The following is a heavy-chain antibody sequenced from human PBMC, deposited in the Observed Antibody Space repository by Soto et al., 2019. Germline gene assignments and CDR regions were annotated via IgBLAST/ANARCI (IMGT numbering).Heavy chain of an antibody. CDR1: RYTVDDYA. CDR3: ARDQPAEGMAYLVY. J-gene: IGHJ4*01. D-gene: IGHD6-13*01. Sequence: PAGCDGHCGAAARYTVDDYAMLWVRQDPGKGLERVTGISWNSGSIGYADSVKGRLTISRDNATNSLHLQMNSLRAEDTALYYSARDQPAEGMAYLVYGDHGALVAISS. CDR2: ISWNSGSI. V-gene: IGHV3-9*01.